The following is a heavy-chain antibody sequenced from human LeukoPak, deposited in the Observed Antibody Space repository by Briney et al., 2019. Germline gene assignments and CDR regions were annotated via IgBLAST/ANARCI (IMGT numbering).Heavy chain of an antibody. CDR2: INPNSGGT. CDR1: GYTFTGYY. J-gene: IGHJ4*02. D-gene: IGHD3-22*01. Sequence: ASVKVSCKASGYTFTGYYMHWVRQAPGQGLEWMGWINPNSGGTNYAQKFQGRVTMTRDTSISTAYMELSRLRSDDTAVYYCANAYYDSSGYHYWGQGTLVTVSS. CDR3: ANAYYDSSGYHY. V-gene: IGHV1-2*02.